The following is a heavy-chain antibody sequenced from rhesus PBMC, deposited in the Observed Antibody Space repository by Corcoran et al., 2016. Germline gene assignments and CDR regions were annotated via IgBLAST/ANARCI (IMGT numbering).Heavy chain of an antibody. J-gene: IGHJ4*01. CDR3: ARDGSRAGFDY. CDR2: ISYSGSP. CDR1: GYSISSGYG. Sequence: QVQLQESGPGLVKPSETLSLTCAVSGYSISSGYGWSWIRQPPGKGLEWIGYISYSGSPSYNPSIKSRVTISRDTSKNQFSLKLSSVTAADTAVYYCARDGSRAGFDYWGQGVLVTVSS. V-gene: IGHV4-122*02. D-gene: IGHD6-31*01.